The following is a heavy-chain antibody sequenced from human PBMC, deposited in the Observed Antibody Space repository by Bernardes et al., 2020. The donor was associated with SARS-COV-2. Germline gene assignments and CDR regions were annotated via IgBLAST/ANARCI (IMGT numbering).Heavy chain of an antibody. J-gene: IGHJ3*02. CDR3: AREALVVVAEGAFDI. CDR1: GFTFSSYA. Sequence: GGSLRLSCAASGFTFSSYAMHWVRQAPGKGLEWVAVISYDGSNKYYADSVKGRFTISRDNSKNTLYLQMNSLRAEDTAVYYCAREALVVVAEGAFDIWGQGTMVTVSS. CDR2: ISYDGSNK. V-gene: IGHV3-30*01. D-gene: IGHD2-15*01.